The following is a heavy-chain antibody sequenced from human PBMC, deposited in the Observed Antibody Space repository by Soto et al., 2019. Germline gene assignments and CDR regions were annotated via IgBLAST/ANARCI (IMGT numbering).Heavy chain of an antibody. CDR3: ARVRRWLPEEMVDL. CDR1: GGSFSGYY. D-gene: IGHD5-12*01. J-gene: IGHJ5*02. V-gene: IGHV4-34*01. Sequence: PSETLSLTCGVSGGSFSGYYWRWIRQPAGKGLEWIGEVNDSGNSNYNPSLTRRVFISVDTPKNEFPLKMNTVTAADTGVYYCARVRRWLPEEMVDLWGQGALVTVSS. CDR2: VNDSGNS.